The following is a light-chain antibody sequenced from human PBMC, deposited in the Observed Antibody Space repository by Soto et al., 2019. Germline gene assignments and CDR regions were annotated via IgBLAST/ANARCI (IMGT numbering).Light chain of an antibody. V-gene: IGKV1-8*01. CDR2: APS. J-gene: IGKJ3*01. CDR3: QQYYSYPQVT. Sequence: AIRMTQSPSSLSASTGDRVTITCRASQGISSYLTWYQQKPGKAPKLLIYAPSTLQSGVPSRFSGSGSGTDCTLTISFLQSEDLATYYCQQYYSYPQVTFGPGTKVDIK. CDR1: QGISSY.